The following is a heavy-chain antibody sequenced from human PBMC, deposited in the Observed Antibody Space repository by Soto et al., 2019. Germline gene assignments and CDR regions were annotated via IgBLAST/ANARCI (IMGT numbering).Heavy chain of an antibody. CDR1: GFSLSTSGVG. CDR3: AHKYCSGGSCYRDYYYYMDV. V-gene: IGHV2-5*02. CDR2: IYWDDDK. Sequence: SGPTLVKPTQTLTLTCTFSGFSLSTSGVGVGWIRQPPGKALEWLALIYWDDDKRYSPSLKSRLTITKDTSKNQVVLTMTNMDPVDTATYYCAHKYCSGGSCYRDYYYYMDVWGKGTTVTVSS. D-gene: IGHD2-15*01. J-gene: IGHJ6*03.